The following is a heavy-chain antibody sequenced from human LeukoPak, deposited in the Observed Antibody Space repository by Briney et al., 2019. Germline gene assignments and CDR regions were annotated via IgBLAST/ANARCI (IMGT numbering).Heavy chain of an antibody. CDR1: AYDFTGYY. V-gene: IGHV1-2*06. Sequence: ASVKVSCKVVAYDFTGYYIHWVRQAPGQGPEWMGRLNPNTGHAVYAFKFQGRVTITGDTSSNTAYMEVTRLTSDDTALYYCAKDRDGANRIILWGQGTLVTVPS. CDR3: AKDRDGANRIIL. J-gene: IGHJ4*02. D-gene: IGHD5-24*01. CDR2: LNPNTGHA.